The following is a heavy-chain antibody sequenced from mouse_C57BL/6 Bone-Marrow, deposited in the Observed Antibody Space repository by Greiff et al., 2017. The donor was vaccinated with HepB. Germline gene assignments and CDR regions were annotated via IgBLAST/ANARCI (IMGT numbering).Heavy chain of an antibody. D-gene: IGHD2-1*01. CDR3: ARDAGYGNYLSY. CDR2: SRNKANDYTT. V-gene: IGHV7-1*01. J-gene: IGHJ3*01. Sequence: EVQGVESGGGLVQSGRSLRLSCATSGFTFSDFYMEWVRQAPGKGLEWIAASRNKANDYTTEYSASVKGRFIVSRDTSQSILYLLMNALRAEDTAIYYCARDAGYGNYLSYWGQGTLVTVSA. CDR1: GFTFSDFY.